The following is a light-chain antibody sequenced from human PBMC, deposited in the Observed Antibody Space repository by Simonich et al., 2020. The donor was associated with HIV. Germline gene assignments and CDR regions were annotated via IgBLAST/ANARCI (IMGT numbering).Light chain of an antibody. J-gene: IGKJ4*01. Sequence: DIVMTQSPTTLSVSPGERATLSCRASQSVSSNLAWYQQKPGQAPRLLIYGASTRATGIPARFRGSGSDTEFILTISSMQSEDFAVYFCQQYKDLILTFGGGTKVDIK. CDR3: QQYKDLILT. V-gene: IGKV3-15*01. CDR2: GAS. CDR1: QSVSSN.